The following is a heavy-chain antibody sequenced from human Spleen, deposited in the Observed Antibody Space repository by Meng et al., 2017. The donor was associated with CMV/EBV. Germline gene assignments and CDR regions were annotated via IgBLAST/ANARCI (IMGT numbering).Heavy chain of an antibody. CDR3: AKGAVNWDMIFYS. CDR1: GFTFSSYA. D-gene: IGHD3/OR15-3a*01. V-gene: IGHV3-23*01. CDR2: ISGSGGST. Sequence: LGAGGGLVKPGGALRLSCSASGFTFSSYAMSWVRQAPGKGLEWVSAISGSGGSTYYADSVKGRFTISRDNSKNTLYLQMNSLRAEDTAVYYCAKGAVNWDMIFYSWGQGTLVTVPS. J-gene: IGHJ4*02.